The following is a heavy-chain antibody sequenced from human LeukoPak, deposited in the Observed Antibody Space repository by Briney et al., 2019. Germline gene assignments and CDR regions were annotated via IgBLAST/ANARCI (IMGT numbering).Heavy chain of an antibody. J-gene: IGHJ4*02. Sequence: GGSLRLSCAASGFTFSSYAMSWVRQAPGKGREWVSFMSGTGGNTYYADPVKGRFTISRDNSKNTLYLHMNSLRAEDTALYFCAKGHTGYDFPHFDYWGQGTLVTVSS. CDR2: MSGTGGNT. V-gene: IGHV3-23*01. D-gene: IGHD5-12*01. CDR1: GFTFSSYA. CDR3: AKGHTGYDFPHFDY.